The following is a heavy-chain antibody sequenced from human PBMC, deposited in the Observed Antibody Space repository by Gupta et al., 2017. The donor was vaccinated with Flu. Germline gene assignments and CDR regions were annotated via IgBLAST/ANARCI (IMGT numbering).Heavy chain of an antibody. Sequence: SYYWSWLRQSPGKGLEWIGYVYYSGRTSYNPSLQSRVTISIDTSKTQFSLRLTSVTAADTAVYYCTRDSASSWAYYYGITVWGQGTTVTVSS. D-gene: IGHD2-2*01. CDR1: SYY. V-gene: IGHV4-59*01. CDR2: VYYSGRT. CDR3: TRDSASSWAYYYGITV. J-gene: IGHJ6*02.